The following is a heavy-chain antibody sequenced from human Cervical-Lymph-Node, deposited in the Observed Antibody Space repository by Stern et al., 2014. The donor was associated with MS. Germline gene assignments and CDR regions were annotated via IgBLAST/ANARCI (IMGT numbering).Heavy chain of an antibody. Sequence: VQLVESGAEVERPGASVKVSCKASGYTFTAYFLHWVRQAPGQGLEWMGWISPKTGCQTYAKKFQDRVNMTRDTSINTGYMEVSSLRSDDTAVYYCARDRGSYLDYWGQGTLVAVSS. CDR3: ARDRGSYLDY. D-gene: IGHD1-26*01. V-gene: IGHV1-2*02. CDR2: ISPKTGCQ. CDR1: GYTFTAYF. J-gene: IGHJ4*02.